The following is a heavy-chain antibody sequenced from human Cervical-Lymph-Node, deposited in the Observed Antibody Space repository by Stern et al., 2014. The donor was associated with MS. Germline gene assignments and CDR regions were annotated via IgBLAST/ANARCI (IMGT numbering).Heavy chain of an antibody. CDR3: ARYNGYSYEGFDY. J-gene: IGHJ4*02. CDR1: GFTFSSYD. CDR2: IGTAGDT. V-gene: IGHV3-13*01. Sequence: EMQLVESGGGLVQPGGSLRLSCAASGFTFSSYDMPWVRQATGKGLEWVSAIGTAGDTYYPGSVKGRFTISRENAKNSLYLQMNSLRAGDTAVYYCARYNGYSYEGFDYWGQGTLVTVSS. D-gene: IGHD5-18*01.